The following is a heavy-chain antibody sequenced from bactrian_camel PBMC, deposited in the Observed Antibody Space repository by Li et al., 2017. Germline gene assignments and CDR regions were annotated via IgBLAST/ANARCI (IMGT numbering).Heavy chain of an antibody. CDR3: AADLRLLYVGAVKECDFGY. V-gene: IGHV3S53*01. Sequence: QVQLVESGGGSVQAGGSLSLFCAARGYTRRSGCLAWFRQVPGKEREAVARIDRGGTTTYADSVKGRLTISQDNAKNSLYLQMNSLKPEDTAMYYCAADLRLLYVGAVKECDFGYTGQGTQVTVS. CDR1: GYTRRSGC. D-gene: IGHD1*01. J-gene: IGHJ6*01. CDR2: IDRGGTT.